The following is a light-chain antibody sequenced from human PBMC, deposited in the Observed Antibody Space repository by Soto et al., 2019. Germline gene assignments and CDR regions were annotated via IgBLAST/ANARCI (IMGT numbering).Light chain of an antibody. J-gene: IGLJ2*01. CDR3: QSYDTSLGGDVV. CDR1: SSNIGATYD. Sequence: QPVLTQPPSVSGAPGQRVTISCTGSSSNIGATYDVHWYQQLPGTAPKLLIYRSNNRPSGVPDRFSASKSGTSASLAITGLQAEDEAVYYCQSYDTSLGGDVVFGGGTKVTVL. V-gene: IGLV1-40*01. CDR2: RSN.